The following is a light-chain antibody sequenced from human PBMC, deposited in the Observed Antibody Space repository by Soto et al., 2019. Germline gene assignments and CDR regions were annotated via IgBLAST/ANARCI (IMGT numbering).Light chain of an antibody. Sequence: DIQLTQSPSTLSASVGDRVTIPCLASQSISTWLAWHQQKPGKAPKVLIYDASTLQSGVPSRFSGSGSGTEFTLTISSLKPDDFATYYCQQYNTYWTFGKGTKVDIK. CDR2: DAS. J-gene: IGKJ1*01. CDR1: QSISTW. CDR3: QQYNTYWT. V-gene: IGKV1-5*01.